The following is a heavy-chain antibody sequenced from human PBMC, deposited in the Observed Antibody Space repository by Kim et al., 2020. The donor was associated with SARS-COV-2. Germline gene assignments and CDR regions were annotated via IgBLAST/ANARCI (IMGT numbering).Heavy chain of an antibody. D-gene: IGHD3-10*01. CDR1: GGSISSYY. CDR2: IYYSGST. J-gene: IGHJ4*02. Sequence: SETLSLTCTVSGGSISSYYWSWIRQPRGKGLEWIGYIYYSGSTNYNPSLKSRVTISVDTSKNQFSLKLSSVTAADTAVYYCARIIRRHGITMVRGVIANYYFDYWGQGTLVTVST. V-gene: IGHV4-59*01. CDR3: ARIIRRHGITMVRGVIANYYFDY.